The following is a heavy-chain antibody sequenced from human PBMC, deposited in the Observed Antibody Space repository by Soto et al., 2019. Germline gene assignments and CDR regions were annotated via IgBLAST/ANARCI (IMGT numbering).Heavy chain of an antibody. CDR2: IKSKSDGGTT. V-gene: IGHV3-15*07. CDR3: TTARLLILFGEPDC. J-gene: IGHJ4*02. Sequence: GGSLRLSCAASGFAFNNAWMNWVRQAPGKGLEWVGHIKSKSDGGTTDYAAPVKGRFSISRDDSKNTLFLQMNSLKNDDTAVYYCTTARLLILFGEPDCWGQGTLVTVS. CDR1: GFAFNNAW. D-gene: IGHD3-10*01.